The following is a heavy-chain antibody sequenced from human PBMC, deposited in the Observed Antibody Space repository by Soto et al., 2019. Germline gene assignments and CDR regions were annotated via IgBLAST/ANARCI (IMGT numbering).Heavy chain of an antibody. Sequence: GASVKVSCKASGGTFSSYTISWVRQAPGQGLEWMGRIIPILGIANYAQKFQGRVTITADKSTSTAYMELSSLRSEDTAVYYCARGRGYCSSTSCHNWFAPWGQGTLVTVSS. CDR1: GGTFSSYT. V-gene: IGHV1-69*02. D-gene: IGHD2-2*01. CDR3: ARGRGYCSSTSCHNWFAP. CDR2: IIPILGIA. J-gene: IGHJ5*02.